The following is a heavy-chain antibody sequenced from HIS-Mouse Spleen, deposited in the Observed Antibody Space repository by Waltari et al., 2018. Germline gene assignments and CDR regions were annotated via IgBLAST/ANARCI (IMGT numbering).Heavy chain of an antibody. CDR2: ISWNSGSI. CDR3: AKDGRSLNY. CDR1: GFTFDDYA. V-gene: IGHV3-9*01. Sequence: EVQLVESGGGLVQPGRSLRLSCAASGFTFDDYAMHWVRQGPGKDRELGSGISWNSGSIGYADSVKGRFTISRDNAKNSLYLQMNSLRAEDTALYYCAKDGRSLNYWGQGTLVTVSS. J-gene: IGHJ4*02.